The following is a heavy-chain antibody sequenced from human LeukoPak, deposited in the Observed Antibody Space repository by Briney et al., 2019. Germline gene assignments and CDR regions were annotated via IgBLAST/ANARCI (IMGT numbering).Heavy chain of an antibody. V-gene: IGHV4-39*01. D-gene: IGHD6-19*01. CDR1: GGSISSSSYY. J-gene: IGHJ4*02. CDR2: VYYSGST. Sequence: SETLSLTCTVSGGSISSSSYYWGWLRQPPGRGLEWIGSVYYSGSTYYNPSLKSRVTISVDTSKNQFSLRVSSVTAADTAVYYCARNADVTVASVTFEYWGQGTLVTVSS. CDR3: ARNADVTVASVTFEY.